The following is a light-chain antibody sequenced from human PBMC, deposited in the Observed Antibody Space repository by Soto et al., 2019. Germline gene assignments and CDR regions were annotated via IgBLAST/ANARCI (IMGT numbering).Light chain of an antibody. V-gene: IGLV1-40*01. CDR1: SSNIGASYA. CDR2: GNS. J-gene: IGLJ3*02. Sequence: QSVLTQPPSVSGAPGQRVTISCTGSSSNIGASYAVHWYQQLPGTAPKLLIYGNSNRPSGVPDRLSGSKSGTSASLAITGLQAEDEADYYCQSYDSSLSGSVFGGGTKLTVL. CDR3: QSYDSSLSGSV.